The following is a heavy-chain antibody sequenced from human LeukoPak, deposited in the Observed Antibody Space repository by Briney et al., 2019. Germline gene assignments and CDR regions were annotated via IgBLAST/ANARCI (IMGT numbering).Heavy chain of an antibody. CDR1: GYTFTSYG. CDR3: ARVFHYGDYSPFFDY. J-gene: IGHJ4*02. CDR2: ISAYNGNT. V-gene: IGHV1-18*01. Sequence: ASVKVSCKASGYTFTSYGISWVRQAPGQGLEWMGWISAYNGNTNYAQKLQGRVTMTTDTSTSTAYMELRSLRSDDTAVYYCARVFHYGDYSPFFDYWGQGTLVTVSS. D-gene: IGHD4-17*01.